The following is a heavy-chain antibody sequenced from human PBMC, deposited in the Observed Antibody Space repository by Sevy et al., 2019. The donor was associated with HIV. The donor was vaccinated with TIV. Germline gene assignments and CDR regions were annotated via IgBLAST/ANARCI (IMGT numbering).Heavy chain of an antibody. CDR1: GFTFISSA. J-gene: IGHJ4*02. D-gene: IGHD4-17*01. V-gene: IGHV3-23*01. CDR2: ISGSGGSP. CDR3: AKDADPTV. Sequence: GGSLRLSCAVSGFTFISSAMSWVRQAPGKGLEWVSTISGSGGSPYYADSVKGRFTISRDNSKNTLYLQMNSLRAEDTAVYYCAKDADPTVCGQGTLVTVSS.